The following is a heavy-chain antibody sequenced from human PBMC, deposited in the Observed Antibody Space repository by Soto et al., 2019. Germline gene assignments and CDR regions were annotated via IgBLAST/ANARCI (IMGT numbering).Heavy chain of an antibody. CDR3: ASGVPGGGLTTVTPDRYNWFDP. D-gene: IGHD4-17*01. CDR2: IIPILGIA. Sequence: QVQLVQSGAEVKKPGSSVKVSCKASGGTFSSYPISWVRQAPGQGPEWLGRIIPILGIANYAQKIQVKVTIPADKSTTRSYMEVSSLGYEDAAVYYCASGVPGGGLTTVTPDRYNWFDPWGQGTLGTVSA. V-gene: IGHV1-69*02. J-gene: IGHJ5*02. CDR1: GGTFSSYP.